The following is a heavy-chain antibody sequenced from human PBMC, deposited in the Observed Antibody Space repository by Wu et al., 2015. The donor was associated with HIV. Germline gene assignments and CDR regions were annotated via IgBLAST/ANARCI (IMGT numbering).Heavy chain of an antibody. J-gene: IGHJ6*01. CDR3: ATRYPGSGSYTYYFYGMDV. D-gene: IGHD3-10*01. Sequence: QVQLEQSGPEVKKPETSVKVSCKASGLRLMSSVIQWVRQARGERPEWMGWIVVGNGNTNYAQKFVERLTLTRDMSVNTVYMELRSLRSNDTAKYYCATRYPGSGSYTYYFYGMDVWGQGTAVTVSS. CDR2: IVVGNGNT. V-gene: IGHV1-58*02. CDR1: GLRLMSSV.